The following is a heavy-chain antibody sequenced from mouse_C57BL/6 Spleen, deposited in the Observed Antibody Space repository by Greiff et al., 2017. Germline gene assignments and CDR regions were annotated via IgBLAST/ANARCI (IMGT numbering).Heavy chain of an antibody. V-gene: IGHV1-82*01. CDR1: GYAFSSSW. Sequence: VQLQQSGPELVQPGASVKISCKASGYAFSSSWMHWVKQRPGKGLEWLGRIYPGDGDTNYNGKFKGKATLTADKSSSTAYMQLSSLTSEDSAVYFCARSRGSSYDYAMDYWGQGTSVTVSS. CDR2: IYPGDGDT. D-gene: IGHD1-1*01. CDR3: ARSRGSSYDYAMDY. J-gene: IGHJ4*01.